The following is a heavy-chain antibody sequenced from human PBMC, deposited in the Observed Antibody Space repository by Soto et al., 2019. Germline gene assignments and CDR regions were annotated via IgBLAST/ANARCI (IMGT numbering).Heavy chain of an antibody. D-gene: IGHD6-19*01. Sequence: PSETLSLTCTVSGGSISSYYWSWSRQPAGKGLEWIGRIYTSGSTNYNPSLKSRVTMSVDTSKNQFSLKLSSVTAADTAVYYCARDQISGWYPAPYYYYGMDVWGQGTTVTVSS. J-gene: IGHJ6*02. CDR3: ARDQISGWYPAPYYYYGMDV. CDR1: GGSISSYY. CDR2: IYTSGST. V-gene: IGHV4-4*07.